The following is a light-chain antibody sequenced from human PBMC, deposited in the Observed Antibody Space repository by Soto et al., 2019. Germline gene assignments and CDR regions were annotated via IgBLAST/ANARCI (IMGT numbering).Light chain of an antibody. CDR2: HVS. Sequence: QSVLTQPASVSGSPGQSIVISCTGSSSDVGGYDYVSWYQQHPGKAPQLVIYHVSNRPSGISNRVSGSKSGSTASLTISGLQAEDEADYYCSAYTGSGTFVFGTGTKVTVL. V-gene: IGLV2-14*01. CDR1: SSDVGGYDY. CDR3: SAYTGSGTFV. J-gene: IGLJ1*01.